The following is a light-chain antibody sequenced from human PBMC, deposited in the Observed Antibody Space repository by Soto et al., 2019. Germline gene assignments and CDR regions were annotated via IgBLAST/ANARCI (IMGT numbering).Light chain of an antibody. J-gene: IGKJ1*01. Sequence: EIVLTQSPATLSLSPGERATLSCRASQSVGNYLAWYQQKPGQAPRLLIYDVFNRATGIPARLSGSGSGTDFTPTISSLEPEDFAVYYGLQRSVFPCTFGQGTRLEVK. CDR2: DVF. CDR3: LQRSVFPCT. V-gene: IGKV3-11*01. CDR1: QSVGNY.